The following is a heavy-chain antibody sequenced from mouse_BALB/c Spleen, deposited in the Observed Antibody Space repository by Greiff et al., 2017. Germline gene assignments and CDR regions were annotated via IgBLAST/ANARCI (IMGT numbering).Heavy chain of an antibody. J-gene: IGHJ3*01. V-gene: IGHV5-17*02. CDR3: ASIYYGNYAAY. CDR2: ISSGSSTI. Sequence: EVQGVESGGGLVQPGGSRKLSCAASGFTFSSFGMHWVRQAPEKGLEWVAYISSGSSTIYYADTVKGRFTISRDNPKNTLFLQMTSLRSEDTAMYYCASIYYGNYAAYWGQGTLVTVSA. CDR1: GFTFSSFG. D-gene: IGHD2-1*01.